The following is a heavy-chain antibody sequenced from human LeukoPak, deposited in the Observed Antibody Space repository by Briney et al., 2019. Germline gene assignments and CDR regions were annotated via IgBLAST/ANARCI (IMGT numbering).Heavy chain of an antibody. CDR1: GYTFTGYY. CDR3: ARVWDFWSGYYYY. V-gene: IGHV1-2*02. Sequence: ASVMVSCKASGYTFTGYYIHWVRQAPGQGLEWMGWINPNSGGTNYTQMFQGRVTMTRDTSISTAYMELSRLRSDDTAVYYCARVWDFWSGYYYYWGQGTLVTVSS. D-gene: IGHD3-3*01. CDR2: INPNSGGT. J-gene: IGHJ4*02.